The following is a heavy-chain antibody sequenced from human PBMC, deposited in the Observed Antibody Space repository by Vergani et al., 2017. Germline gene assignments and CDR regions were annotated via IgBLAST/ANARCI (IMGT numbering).Heavy chain of an antibody. CDR1: GFTFDDYA. CDR2: ISWDGGST. V-gene: IGHV3-43D*04. CDR3: AKDMVTLAYSSGGYMVPQRNYYYGIDV. D-gene: IGHD6-19*01. J-gene: IGHJ6*02. Sequence: EVQLVESGGVVVQPGGSLRLSCAASGFTFDDYAMHWVRQAPGKGLEWVSLISWDGGSTYYAASVKGRFTISRDNSKNSLYLQMNSLRAEDTAVYYCAKDMVTLAYSSGGYMVPQRNYYYGIDVWGQGSTVTVSS.